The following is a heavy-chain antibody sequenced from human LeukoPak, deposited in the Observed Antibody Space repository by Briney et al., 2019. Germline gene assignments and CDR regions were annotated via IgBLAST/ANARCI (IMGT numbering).Heavy chain of an antibody. V-gene: IGHV3-30*01. CDR1: GFTFSNYW. D-gene: IGHD1-14*01. J-gene: IGHJ4*02. Sequence: PGGSLRLSCAASGFTFSNYWMSWVRQAPGKGLEWVAVISCDGSNANYGDSVKGQFTISRDNLKNTLYLQMNSLRAEDTALYYCARGPSITTVSYFQYWGQGTLVTVSS. CDR2: ISCDGSNA. CDR3: ARGPSITTVSYFQY.